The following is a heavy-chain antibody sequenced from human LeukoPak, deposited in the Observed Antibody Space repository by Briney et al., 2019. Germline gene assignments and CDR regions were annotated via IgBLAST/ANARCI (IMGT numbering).Heavy chain of an antibody. D-gene: IGHD2-2*01. J-gene: IGHJ6*02. CDR2: IKHDGSEK. V-gene: IGHV3-7*01. CDR1: GFTFSSYW. Sequence: GGSLRLSCAASGFTFSSYWMSWVRQAPGKGLEWVANIKHDGSEKYYVDSVKGRLTISRDNAKNSLYLQMNSLRAEDTAVYYCARDSAVVPAADPNYYYYGMDVWGQGTTVTVSS. CDR3: ARDSAVVPAADPNYYYYGMDV.